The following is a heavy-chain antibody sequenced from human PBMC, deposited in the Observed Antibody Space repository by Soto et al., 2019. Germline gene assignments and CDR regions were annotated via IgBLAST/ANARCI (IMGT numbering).Heavy chain of an antibody. D-gene: IGHD3-22*01. Sequence: QIQLVQSRGEVKKPGASVKVSCKASGYTFRSYGISWVRQAPRQGLEWVGWISAYNGDTHYAPKFQDRITLTTETSTDTAYMELRSLRLDDTAVYYCARDWSRYYDNRGLISFYWGQGSLVTVSS. CDR1: GYTFRSYG. CDR3: ARDWSRYYDNRGLISFY. CDR2: ISAYNGDT. J-gene: IGHJ4*02. V-gene: IGHV1-18*04.